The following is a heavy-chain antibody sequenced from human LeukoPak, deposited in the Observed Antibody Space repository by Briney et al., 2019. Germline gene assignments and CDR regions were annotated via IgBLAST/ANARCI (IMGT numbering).Heavy chain of an antibody. J-gene: IGHJ3*01. CDR1: GFTFSSYA. CDR3: AKDRSAGVPKAFDV. CDR2: ISGSGGST. V-gene: IGHV3-23*01. D-gene: IGHD7-27*01. Sequence: PGGSLRLSCAASGFTFSSYAMSWVRQAPGKGLEWVSTISGSGGSTYYADSVKGRFTISRDNSENTLYMQMNSLRADDTAVYYCAKDRSAGVPKAFDVWGQGTMVTVSS.